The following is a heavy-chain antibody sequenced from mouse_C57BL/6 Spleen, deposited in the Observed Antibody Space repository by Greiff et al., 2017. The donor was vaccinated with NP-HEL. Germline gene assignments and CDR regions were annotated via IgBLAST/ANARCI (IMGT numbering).Heavy chain of an antibody. CDR2: IDPEDGET. D-gene: IGHD3-2*02. V-gene: IGHV14-1*01. J-gene: IGHJ3*01. CDR1: GFNIKDYY. CDR3: TTAQAPWAWFAY. Sequence: VQLQQSGAELVRPGASVKLSCTASGFNIKDYYMHWVKQRPEQGLEWIGRIDPEDGETEYAPKFQGKATMTADTSSNTAYLQLSSLTSEDTAVYYCTTAQAPWAWFAYWGQGTLVTVSA.